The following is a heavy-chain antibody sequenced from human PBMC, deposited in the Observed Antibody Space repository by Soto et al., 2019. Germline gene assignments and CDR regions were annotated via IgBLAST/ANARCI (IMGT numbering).Heavy chain of an antibody. Sequence: GGSLRLSCAASGFTFSTYAMTWVRQASGKGLEWVSVVSASGDSTYYADSVKGRFTISRDNSKNTLYLQMNSLRAEDTALYYCAKGGIFGIITTYVDYWGQGTLVTVSS. CDR2: VSASGDST. D-gene: IGHD3-3*01. V-gene: IGHV3-23*01. CDR1: GFTFSTYA. CDR3: AKGGIFGIITTYVDY. J-gene: IGHJ4*02.